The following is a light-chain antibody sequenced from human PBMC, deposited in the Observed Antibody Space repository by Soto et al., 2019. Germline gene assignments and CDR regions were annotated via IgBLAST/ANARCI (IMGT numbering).Light chain of an antibody. CDR2: DAY. CDR1: QSFRGL. Sequence: EVVLTQSPVTLSLPPGERATLSCRASQSFRGLLAWYQQKPGQAPRLLIYDAYNRATGIPPRFSGSGSGTDFTLTISSLEPEDSAVYYCQQLWTYPLTFGGGTKVEI. CDR3: QQLWTYPLT. J-gene: IGKJ4*01. V-gene: IGKV3-11*01.